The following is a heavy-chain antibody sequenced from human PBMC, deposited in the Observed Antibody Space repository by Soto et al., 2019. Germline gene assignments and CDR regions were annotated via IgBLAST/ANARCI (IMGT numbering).Heavy chain of an antibody. D-gene: IGHD2-15*01. Sequence: SETLSLTCTVSGGSVSSGSYYWSWIRQPPGKGLEWIGYIYYSGSTNYNPSLKSRVTISVDTSKNQFSLKLSSVTAADTAVYYCATRPGSLVDYWGQGTLVTVSS. CDR3: ATRPGSLVDY. J-gene: IGHJ4*02. CDR2: IYYSGST. CDR1: GGSVSSGSYY. V-gene: IGHV4-61*01.